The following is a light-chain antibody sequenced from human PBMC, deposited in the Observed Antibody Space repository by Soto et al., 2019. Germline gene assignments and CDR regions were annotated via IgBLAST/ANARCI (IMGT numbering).Light chain of an antibody. Sequence: DIQMTQSPSTLSASVGDTVTITCRASQSISNWLAWYQQKPGQAPKLLIHKESTLESGVPSRFSGSASGTEFTLTISSLQPDDFATFYCQQYDRFPYTFGQGTKREIK. CDR3: QQYDRFPYT. CDR2: KES. V-gene: IGKV1-5*03. J-gene: IGKJ2*01. CDR1: QSISNW.